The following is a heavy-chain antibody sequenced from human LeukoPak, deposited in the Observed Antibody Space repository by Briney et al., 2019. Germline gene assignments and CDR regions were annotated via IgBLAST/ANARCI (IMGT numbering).Heavy chain of an antibody. V-gene: IGHV3-53*01. J-gene: IGHJ5*02. D-gene: IGHD3-3*01. CDR2: IYSGGST. CDR1: GFTVSSNY. CDR3: ARRTIFGWFDP. Sequence: PGGSLRLSCAASGFTVSSNYMSWVRQAPGKGLEWVSVIYSGGSTYYADSVKGRFTISRDNSKNTLYLQMNSLRAEDTAVYYCARRTIFGWFDPWGQGTLVTVSS.